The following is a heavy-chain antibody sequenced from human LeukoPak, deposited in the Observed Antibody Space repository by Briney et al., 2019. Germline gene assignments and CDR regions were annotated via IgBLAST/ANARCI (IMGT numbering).Heavy chain of an antibody. V-gene: IGHV4-39*07. CDR3: ARDPQIAAAGTRGYNWFDP. CDR1: GGSISSSSYY. CDR2: IYYSGST. J-gene: IGHJ5*02. D-gene: IGHD6-13*01. Sequence: SETLSLTCTVSGGSISSSSYYWGWIRQPPGKGLEWIGSIYYSGSTYYNPSLKSRVTISVDTSKNQFSLKLSSVTAADTAVYYCARDPQIAAAGTRGYNWFDPWGQGTLVTVSS.